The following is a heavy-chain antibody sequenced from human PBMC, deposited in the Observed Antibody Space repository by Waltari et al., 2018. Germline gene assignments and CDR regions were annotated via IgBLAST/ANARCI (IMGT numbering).Heavy chain of an antibody. CDR3: ARDGHAVTSAAFDY. J-gene: IGHJ4*02. CDR1: GVTFSSYA. V-gene: IGHV3-30-3*01. CDR2: RSYDGSNK. D-gene: IGHD4-17*01. Sequence: QLQLVESGGGVFQPGRSSRLACAASGVTFSSYALHWVRQAPGKGLEWVAVRSYDGSNKYYADSVKGRFTISRDNSKNTLYLQMNSLRAEDTAVYYCARDGHAVTSAAFDYWGQGTLVTVSS.